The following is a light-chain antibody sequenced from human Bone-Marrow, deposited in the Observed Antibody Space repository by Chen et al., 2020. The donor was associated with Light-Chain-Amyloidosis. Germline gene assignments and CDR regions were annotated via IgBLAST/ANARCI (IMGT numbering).Light chain of an antibody. CDR1: SSDVGGDNH. Sequence: QSALTQPASVSGSPGQSITISCTGTSSDVGGDNHVSWYQQHTDKATKLMIYEVTNRPSWVPDRFSGSKSDNTASLTISGLQTEDEADYFCSSYTITNTLVFGSGTRVTVL. V-gene: IGLV2-14*01. J-gene: IGLJ1*01. CDR3: SSYTITNTLV. CDR2: EVT.